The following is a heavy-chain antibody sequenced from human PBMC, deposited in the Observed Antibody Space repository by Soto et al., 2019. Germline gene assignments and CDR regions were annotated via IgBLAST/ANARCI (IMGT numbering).Heavy chain of an antibody. CDR3: VAGEFFDY. CDR2: ITDSGVST. CDR1: GFTFSNSA. V-gene: IGHV3-23*01. Sequence: EVQLLESGGGLVQPGGSLRLSCAASGFTFSNSALRWVRQAPGKGLEWVSSITDSGVSTYYTDSVKGRFTISRDNSKNPLFVQMNSLRADDTAVYYCVAGEFFDYWGQGTLVTVSS. J-gene: IGHJ4*02. D-gene: IGHD3-16*01.